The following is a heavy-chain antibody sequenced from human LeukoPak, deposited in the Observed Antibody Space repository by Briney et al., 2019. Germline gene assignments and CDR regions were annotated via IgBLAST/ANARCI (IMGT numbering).Heavy chain of an antibody. J-gene: IGHJ4*02. D-gene: IGHD3-3*01. CDR3: ARDGALDRYDFWSGSDSRYFDY. CDR2: INPNSGGT. V-gene: IGHV1-2*06. CDR1: GYTFTGYY. Sequence: GASVKVSCKASGYTFTGYYMHWVRQAPGQGLEGMGRINPNSGGTSYAQKFQGRVTMTRDTSISTAYMELSRLRSDDTAVYYCARDGALDRYDFWSGSDSRYFDYWGQGTLVTVSS.